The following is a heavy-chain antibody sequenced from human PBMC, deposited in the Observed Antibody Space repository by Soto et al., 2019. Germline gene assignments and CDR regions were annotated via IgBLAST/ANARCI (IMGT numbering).Heavy chain of an antibody. CDR1: GGTFSSYT. Sequence: QVQLVQSGAEVKKPGSSVKVSCKASGGTFSSYTISWVRQAPGQGLEWMGRIIPILGIANYAQKFQGRVTITADKSTSTAYMELSSLRSEDTAVYYCAREGGYYYDSSSNWFDPWGQGTLVTVSS. J-gene: IGHJ5*02. V-gene: IGHV1-69*08. D-gene: IGHD3-22*01. CDR3: AREGGYYYDSSSNWFDP. CDR2: IIPILGIA.